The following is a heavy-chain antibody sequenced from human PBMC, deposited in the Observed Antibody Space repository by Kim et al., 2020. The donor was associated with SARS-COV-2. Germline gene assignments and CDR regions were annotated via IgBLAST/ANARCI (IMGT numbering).Heavy chain of an antibody. V-gene: IGHV3-11*01. D-gene: IGHD4-17*01. CDR3: ARENYGDYAFDI. J-gene: IGHJ3*02. Sequence: RFTLARDSADNSLYLQMHSLRAEDTAMYYCARENYGDYAFDIWGQGTMVTVSS.